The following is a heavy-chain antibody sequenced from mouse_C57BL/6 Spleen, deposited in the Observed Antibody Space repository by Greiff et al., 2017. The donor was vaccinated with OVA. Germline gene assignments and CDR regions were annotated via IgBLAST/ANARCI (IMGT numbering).Heavy chain of an antibody. J-gene: IGHJ1*03. V-gene: IGHV1-53*01. CDR2: INPSNGGT. Sequence: QVHVKQPGTELVKPVASVKLSCKASGYTFTSYWMHWVKQRPGQGLEWIGNINPSNGGTTYNEKFKSTATLTVDKSSSTAYMQLSSLTSEDSAVYYCARSGSDYYYGSSPYGYFDVWGTGTTVTVSS. D-gene: IGHD1-1*01. CDR3: ARSGSDYYYGSSPYGYFDV. CDR1: GYTFTSYW.